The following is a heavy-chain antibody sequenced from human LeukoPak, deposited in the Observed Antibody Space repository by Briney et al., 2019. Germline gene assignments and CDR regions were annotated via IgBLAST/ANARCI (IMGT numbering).Heavy chain of an antibody. CDR2: INHSGST. V-gene: IGHV4-34*01. Sequence: PSETLSLTCAVYGGSFSGYYWSWIRQPPGKGLEWIGEINHSGSTNYNPSHKSRVTISVDTSKNQFSLKLSSVTAADTAVYYCARGAYDCSGGSCYSEYWGQGTLVTVSS. CDR3: ARGAYDCSGGSCYSEY. CDR1: GGSFSGYY. D-gene: IGHD2-15*01. J-gene: IGHJ4*02.